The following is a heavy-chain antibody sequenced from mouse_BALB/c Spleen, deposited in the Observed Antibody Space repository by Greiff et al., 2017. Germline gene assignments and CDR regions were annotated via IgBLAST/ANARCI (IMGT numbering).Heavy chain of an antibody. J-gene: IGHJ3*01. Sequence: VKLQQPGAELVRPGASVKLSCKASGYTFTSYWINWVKQRPGQGLEWIGNIYPSDSYTNYNQKFKDKATLTVDKSSSTAYMQLSSPTSEDSAVYYCTRQEGYGGWFASWGQGTLVTVSA. D-gene: IGHD2-14*01. V-gene: IGHV1-69*02. CDR2: IYPSDSYT. CDR3: TRQEGYGGWFAS. CDR1: GYTFTSYW.